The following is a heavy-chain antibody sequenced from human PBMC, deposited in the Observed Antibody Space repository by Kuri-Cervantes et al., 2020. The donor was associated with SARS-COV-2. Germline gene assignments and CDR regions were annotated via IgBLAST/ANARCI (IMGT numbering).Heavy chain of an antibody. Sequence: GESLKISGAASGFTFSSYWMSWVRQAPGKGLEWVANIKQDGSEKYYVDSVKGRFTISRDNAKNSLYLQMNSLRAEDTAVYYCARVAGDPYYFDYWGQGTLVTVSS. CDR2: IKQDGSEK. V-gene: IGHV3-7*01. J-gene: IGHJ4*02. CDR1: GFTFSSYW. CDR3: ARVAGDPYYFDY. D-gene: IGHD7-27*01.